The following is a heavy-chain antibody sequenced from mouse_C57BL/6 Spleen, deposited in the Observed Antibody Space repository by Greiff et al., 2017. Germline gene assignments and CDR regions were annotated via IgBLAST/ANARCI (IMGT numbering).Heavy chain of an antibody. CDR3: ARPPLYGSSFDY. J-gene: IGHJ2*01. V-gene: IGHV1-26*01. CDR2: INPNNGGT. D-gene: IGHD1-1*01. CDR1: GYTFTDYY. Sequence: EVQLQQSGPELVKPGASVKISCKASGYTFTDYYMNWVKQSHGKSLEWIGDINPNNGGTSYNQKFKGKATLTVDKSSSTAYMELRSLTSEDSAVYYCARPPLYGSSFDYWGQGTTLTVSS.